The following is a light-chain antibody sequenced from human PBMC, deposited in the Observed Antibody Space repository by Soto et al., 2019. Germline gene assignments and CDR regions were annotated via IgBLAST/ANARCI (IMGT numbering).Light chain of an antibody. Sequence: EIVITQCPATLSVSPLERATLSCRSSQSVSSNLAWYQQKPGQAPRLLIYGASTRATGIPARFSGSGSGTEFTLTISSLQSEDFAVYYCQQYNNWPRPITFGQGTRLEIK. V-gene: IGKV3-15*01. CDR2: GAS. J-gene: IGKJ5*01. CDR1: QSVSSN. CDR3: QQYNNWPRPIT.